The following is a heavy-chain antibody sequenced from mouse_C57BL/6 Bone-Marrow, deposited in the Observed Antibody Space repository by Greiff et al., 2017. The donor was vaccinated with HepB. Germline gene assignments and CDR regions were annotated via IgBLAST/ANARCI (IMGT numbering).Heavy chain of an antibody. CDR1: GFTFSSYA. J-gene: IGHJ4*01. D-gene: IGHD2-3*01. Sequence: EVQGVESGGGLVKPGGSLKLSCAASGFTFSSYAMSWVRQTPEKRLEWVATISDGGSYTYYPDNVKGRFTISRDNAKNNLYLQMSHLKSEDTAMYYCARDHEGYDGYYVGYAMDYWGQGTSVTVSS. CDR3: ARDHEGYDGYYVGYAMDY. V-gene: IGHV5-4*01. CDR2: ISDGGSYT.